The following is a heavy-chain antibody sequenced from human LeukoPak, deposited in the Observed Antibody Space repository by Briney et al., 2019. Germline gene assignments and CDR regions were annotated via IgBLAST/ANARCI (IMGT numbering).Heavy chain of an antibody. V-gene: IGHV3-48*03. D-gene: IGHD1-14*01. CDR1: GFTVSRYE. J-gene: IGHJ4*02. CDR3: ARDTGAGIDY. Sequence: GGSLRLSCEASGFTVSRYEMNWVRQATGKGLEWVSYISSSGSTIYYADSVKGRFTISRDNAKNSLYLQMNSLRAEDTAVYYCARDTGAGIDYWGQGTLVTVSS. CDR2: ISSSGSTI.